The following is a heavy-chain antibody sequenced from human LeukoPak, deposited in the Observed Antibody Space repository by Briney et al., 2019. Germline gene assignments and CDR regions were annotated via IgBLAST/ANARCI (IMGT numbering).Heavy chain of an antibody. Sequence: GASVKVSCKASGYTFTSYGISWVRQAPGQGLEWMGWISAYNGNTNYAQKLQGRVTMTTDTSTSTAYMELRSLRSDDTAVYYRARRPSYYYDSSGWVDYWGQGTLVTVSS. J-gene: IGHJ4*02. CDR1: GYTFTSYG. D-gene: IGHD3-22*01. CDR2: ISAYNGNT. V-gene: IGHV1-18*01. CDR3: ARRPSYYYDSSGWVDY.